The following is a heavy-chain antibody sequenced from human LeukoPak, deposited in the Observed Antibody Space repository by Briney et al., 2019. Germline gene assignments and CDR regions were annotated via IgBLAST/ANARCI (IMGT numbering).Heavy chain of an antibody. D-gene: IGHD5-18*01. V-gene: IGHV1-69*04. CDR2: IIPILGIA. CDR1: GGTFSSYA. CDR3: VRDHGSRIQLWLADAFDI. J-gene: IGHJ3*02. Sequence: ASVKVSCRASGGTFSSYAISWVRQAPGQGLEWMGRIIPILGIANYAQKFQGRVTITADKSTSTAYMELSSLRSEDTAVYYCVRDHGSRIQLWLADAFDIWGQGTMVTVSS.